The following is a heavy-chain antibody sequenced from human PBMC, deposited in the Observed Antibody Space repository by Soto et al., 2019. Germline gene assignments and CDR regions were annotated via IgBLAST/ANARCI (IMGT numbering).Heavy chain of an antibody. D-gene: IGHD3-22*01. J-gene: IGHJ4*02. CDR2: IYYSGST. CDR3: ASLAYDSSGYYLDY. CDR1: GGSISSYY. Sequence: PSEALSLTWTVSGGSISSYYWSWIRQPPGKGLEWIGYIYYSGSTNYNPSLKSRVTISVDTSKNQFSLKLSSVTAADTAVYYCASLAYDSSGYYLDYWGQGTLVTVSS. V-gene: IGHV4-59*08.